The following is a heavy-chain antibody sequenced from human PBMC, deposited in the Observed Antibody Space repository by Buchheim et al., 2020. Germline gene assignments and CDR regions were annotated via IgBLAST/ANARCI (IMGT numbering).Heavy chain of an antibody. J-gene: IGHJ4*02. D-gene: IGHD6-13*01. CDR3: AREDATGTADY. V-gene: IGHV3-64*07. CDR1: GFTFGSHT. Sequence: EVQLVESGGGLVQPGGSLRLSCAASGFTFGSHTMHWLRQAPGKGLESVAAINSNGVRTHYADSVKGRFSISRDNSKNTLYLQMGSLRADDMATYYCAREDATGTADYWGRGTL. CDR2: INSNGVRT.